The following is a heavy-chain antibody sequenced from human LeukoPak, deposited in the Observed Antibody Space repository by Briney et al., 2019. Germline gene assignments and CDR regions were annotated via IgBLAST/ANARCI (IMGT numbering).Heavy chain of an antibody. CDR1: GGTFSGYA. CDR2: IIPFFGTA. Sequence: SVKVSCKASGGTFSGYAISWVRQAPGQGLEWMGRIIPFFGTANYAQKFQGRVTITTDESTSTAYMELSSLRSEDTAVYYCARDGWNYGSDYWGQGTLVTVSS. D-gene: IGHD1-7*01. CDR3: ARDGWNYGSDY. J-gene: IGHJ4*02. V-gene: IGHV1-69*05.